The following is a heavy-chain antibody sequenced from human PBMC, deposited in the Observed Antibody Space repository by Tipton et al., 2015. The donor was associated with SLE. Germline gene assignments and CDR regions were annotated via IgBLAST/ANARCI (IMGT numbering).Heavy chain of an antibody. CDR1: GGSISSSSYY. J-gene: IGHJ3*01. V-gene: IGHV4-39*01. Sequence: TLSLTCTVSGGSISSSSYYWGWIRQPPGKGLEWIGSIYYSGSTYYNPSLKSRVTISLDTPKNQFSLRLSSVTAADTAVYYCARRLEVWSGYSNGAFDVWGQGTMVTVSS. D-gene: IGHD3-3*01. CDR3: ARRLEVWSGYSNGAFDV. CDR2: IYYSGST.